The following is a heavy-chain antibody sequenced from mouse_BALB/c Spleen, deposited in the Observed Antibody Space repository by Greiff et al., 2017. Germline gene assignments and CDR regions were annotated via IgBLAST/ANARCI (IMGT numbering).Heavy chain of an antibody. CDR2: ISYDGSN. J-gene: IGHJ2*01. CDR3: AREGITTGNYFDY. Sequence: EVKLMESGPGLVKPSQSLSLTCSVTGYSITSGYYWNWIRQFPGNKLEWMGYISYDGSNNYNPSLKNRISITRDTSKNQFFLKLNSVTTEDTATYYCAREGITTGNYFDYWGQGTTLTVSS. D-gene: IGHD2-4*01. CDR1: GYSITSGYY. V-gene: IGHV3-6*02.